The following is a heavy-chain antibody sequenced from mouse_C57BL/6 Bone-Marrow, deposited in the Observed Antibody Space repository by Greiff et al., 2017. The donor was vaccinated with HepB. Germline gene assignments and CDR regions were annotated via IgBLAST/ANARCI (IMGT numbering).Heavy chain of an antibody. CDR2: IYPGNSDT. V-gene: IGHV1-5*01. CDR1: GYTFTSYW. CDR3: TRGPSTMITTVFDY. J-gene: IGHJ2*01. Sequence: VTLKESGTVLARPGASVKMSCKTSGYTFTSYWMHWVKQRPGQGLEWIGAIYPGNSDTSYNQKFKGKAKLTAVTSASTAYMELSSLTNEDSAVYYCTRGPSTMITTVFDYWGQGTTLTVSS. D-gene: IGHD2-4*01.